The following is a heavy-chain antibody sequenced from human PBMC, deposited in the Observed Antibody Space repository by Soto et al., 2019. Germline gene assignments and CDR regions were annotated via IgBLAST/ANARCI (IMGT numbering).Heavy chain of an antibody. Sequence: SVKVSCKTSGGTFSSYAISWVRQAPGQGLEWMGGIVPIVDTSTYAQKFQGRVTITADESTSTVYMELSSLRSDDTAVYYCVGVVATPGYPDNGGKGPRVTVPS. CDR3: VGVVATPGYPDN. J-gene: IGHJ4*02. CDR1: GGTFSSYA. V-gene: IGHV1-69*13. CDR2: IVPIVDTS. D-gene: IGHD5-12*01.